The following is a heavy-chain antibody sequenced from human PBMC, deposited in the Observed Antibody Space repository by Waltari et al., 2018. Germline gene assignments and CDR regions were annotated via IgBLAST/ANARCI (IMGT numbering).Heavy chain of an antibody. CDR3: AREYSSSSGRGAFDI. V-gene: IGHV1-2*02. CDR2: INPNSGGT. Sequence: QVQLVQSGAEVKKPGASVKVSCKASGYTFTGYYMHWVRQAPGQGLEWMGWINPNSGGTNYAQKFQGRVTMTRDTSISTAYMELSRLRSDDTAVYYCAREYSSSSGRGAFDIWGQGTMVTVSS. J-gene: IGHJ3*02. D-gene: IGHD6-6*01. CDR1: GYTFTGYY.